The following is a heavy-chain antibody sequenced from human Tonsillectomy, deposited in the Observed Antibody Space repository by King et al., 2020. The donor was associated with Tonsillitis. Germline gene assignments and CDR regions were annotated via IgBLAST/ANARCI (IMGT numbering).Heavy chain of an antibody. CDR3: ARAYSGKYPGWFDP. V-gene: IGHV4-59*01. Sequence: QLQESGPGLVKPSETLSLTCTVSGGSISSYYWRWFRQPPGKGLEWIGYIYYSGSTNYNPSLKSRVTLSVVTSKNQFSLKLSSVTAADTAVYYCARAYSGKYPGWFDPWGQGTLVTVSS. CDR1: GGSISSYY. D-gene: IGHD1-26*01. CDR2: IYYSGST. J-gene: IGHJ5*02.